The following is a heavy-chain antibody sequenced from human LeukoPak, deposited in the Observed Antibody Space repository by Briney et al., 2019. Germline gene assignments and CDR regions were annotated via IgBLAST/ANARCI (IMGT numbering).Heavy chain of an antibody. Sequence: GASVKVSCKASGYTFTSYDINWVRQAPGQGLEWMGVINPSGGSTSYAQKFQGRVTMTRDTSTSTVYMELSSLRSEDTAVYYCARDYYDSSGYYYFDYWGQGTLVTVSS. CDR3: ARDYYDSSGYYYFDY. CDR2: INPSGGST. V-gene: IGHV1-46*03. D-gene: IGHD3-22*01. J-gene: IGHJ4*02. CDR1: GYTFTSYD.